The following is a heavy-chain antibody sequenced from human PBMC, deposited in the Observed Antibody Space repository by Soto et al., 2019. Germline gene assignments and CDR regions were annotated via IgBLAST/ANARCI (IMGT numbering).Heavy chain of an antibody. CDR2: INPSSGET. CDR1: GYTFSSYG. D-gene: IGHD6-13*01. Sequence: QIRLVQSGGEVRTLGASVKVSCKASGYTFSSYGITWVRQAPGQGLEWLGWINPSSGETNYAQKFQGRVTVTTDTSTTTGYMELRNLTFDDTAVYYCARDWYPRFDPWGQGTLVTVSS. CDR3: ARDWYPRFDP. J-gene: IGHJ5*02. V-gene: IGHV1-18*01.